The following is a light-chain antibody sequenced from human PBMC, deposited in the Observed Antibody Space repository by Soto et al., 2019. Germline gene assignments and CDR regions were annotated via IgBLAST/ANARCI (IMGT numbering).Light chain of an antibody. CDR2: DAS. J-gene: IGKJ4*01. V-gene: IGKV3-11*01. CDR3: QQRSQWPPLT. Sequence: EIVLTQSPATLSLSPGERATVSCRASQSVSSYLAWYQQKPGQAPRLLIYDASNRATGIPARFSGSGSETDFTRTISSLEPEDFACYYCQQRSQWPPLTFGGGTQVEIK. CDR1: QSVSSY.